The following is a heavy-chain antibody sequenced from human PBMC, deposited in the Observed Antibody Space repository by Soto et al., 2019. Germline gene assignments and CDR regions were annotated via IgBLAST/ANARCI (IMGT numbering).Heavy chain of an antibody. D-gene: IGHD3-9*01. Sequence: ASVKVSCKASGYTFIGYYMHWVRQAPGQGLEWMGWINPNSGGTNYAQKFQGWVTMTRDTSISTAYMELSRLRSDDTAVYYCAREEYDILSGSYYFDYWGQGTLVTV. J-gene: IGHJ4*02. CDR1: GYTFIGYY. CDR2: INPNSGGT. V-gene: IGHV1-2*04. CDR3: AREEYDILSGSYYFDY.